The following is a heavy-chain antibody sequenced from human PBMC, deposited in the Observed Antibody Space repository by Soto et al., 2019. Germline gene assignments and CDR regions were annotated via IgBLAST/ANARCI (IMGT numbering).Heavy chain of an antibody. CDR2: ISSSGSIV. D-gene: IGHD5-18*01. CDR3: TREPYVDADMDFDC. V-gene: IGHV3-48*03. Sequence: GGSLRLSCAASGFTFSSYEMNWVRQAPGKGLEWVSYISSSGSIVHYAASVKGRFTISRDNAKNSLYLQMNSLRAEDTALYYCTREPYVDADMDFDCWGQGTLVTVSS. CDR1: GFTFSSYE. J-gene: IGHJ4*02.